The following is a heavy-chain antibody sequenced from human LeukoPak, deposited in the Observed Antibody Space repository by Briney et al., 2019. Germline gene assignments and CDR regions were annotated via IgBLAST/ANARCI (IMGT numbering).Heavy chain of an antibody. CDR3: ARESWDCSSTSCYGGLDY. J-gene: IGHJ4*02. CDR2: IYYSGST. D-gene: IGHD2-2*01. CDR1: GGSISSGGYY. Sequence: SETLSLTCTVSGGSISSGGYYWSWIRQHPGKGLEWIGYIYYSGSTYYNPSLKSRVTISVDTSKNQFSLKLSSVTAADTAVYYCARESWDCSSTSCYGGLDYWGQGTLVTVSS. V-gene: IGHV4-31*03.